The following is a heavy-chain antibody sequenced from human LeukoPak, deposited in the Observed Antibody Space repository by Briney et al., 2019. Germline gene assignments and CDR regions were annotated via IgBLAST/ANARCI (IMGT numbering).Heavy chain of an antibody. V-gene: IGHV3-9*01. CDR1: GFTFSSYW. Sequence: PGGSLRLSCAASGFTFSSYWMHWVRQAPGKGLEWVSGISWNSGSIGYADSVKGRFTISRDNAKNSLYLQMNSLRAEDTALYYCAKAVSVGSWPYYFDYWGQGTLVTVSS. CDR3: AKAVSVGSWPYYFDY. CDR2: ISWNSGSI. D-gene: IGHD6-13*01. J-gene: IGHJ4*02.